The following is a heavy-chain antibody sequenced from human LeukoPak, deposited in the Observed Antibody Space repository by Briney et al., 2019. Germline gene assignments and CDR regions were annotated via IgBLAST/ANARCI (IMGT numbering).Heavy chain of an antibody. D-gene: IGHD5-18*01. CDR1: GFTFSSYA. Sequence: GGSLRLSCAASGFTFSSYAMSWVRQAPGKGLEWVSAISGSGSSTYYADSVKGRFTISRDNSKNTLYLQMNSLGAEDTAVYYCARGIDSYGSFDYWGQGTLVTVSS. V-gene: IGHV3-23*01. J-gene: IGHJ4*02. CDR3: ARGIDSYGSFDY. CDR2: ISGSGSST.